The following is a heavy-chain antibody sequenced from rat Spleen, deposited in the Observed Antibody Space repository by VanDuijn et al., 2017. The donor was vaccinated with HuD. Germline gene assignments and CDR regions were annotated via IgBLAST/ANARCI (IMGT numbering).Heavy chain of an antibody. D-gene: IGHD1-10*01. CDR1: GFTFNNYW. Sequence: EVQLVESGGGLVQPGGSLKLSCVASGFTFNNYWMTWIRQAPGKGLEWVASISTGGGNTYYRDSVKGRFTISRDNAKSTLYLQMDSLRSEDTATYYCARHGNNYGWFAYWGQGTLVTVSS. CDR3: ARHGNNYGWFAY. V-gene: IGHV5-31*01. CDR2: ISTGGGNT. J-gene: IGHJ3*01.